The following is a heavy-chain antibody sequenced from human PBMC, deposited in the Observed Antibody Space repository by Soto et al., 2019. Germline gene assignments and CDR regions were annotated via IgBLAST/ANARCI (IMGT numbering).Heavy chain of an antibody. CDR3: TRDISPGTSGWYFDAFDL. J-gene: IGHJ3*01. CDR2: IRKDESKM. CDR1: GFIFGNYW. V-gene: IGHV3-7*05. Sequence: EVQLVESGGGLVQPGGSLRLSCTGSGFIFGNYWMTWVRQAPGQGLEWVANIRKDESKMSYLDSVSGRFTISRDNAKNSLFLQMNDLRAEDTALYYCTRDISPGTSGWYFDAFDLWGQGTMVTVSS. D-gene: IGHD6-19*01.